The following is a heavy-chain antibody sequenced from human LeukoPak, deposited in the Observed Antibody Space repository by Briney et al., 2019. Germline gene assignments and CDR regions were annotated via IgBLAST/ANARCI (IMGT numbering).Heavy chain of an antibody. Sequence: GGALRLSCAASVFTFSSYAMSWVRQAPGEGLERVSAISGSGGSTYYADSVKGRFTISRDNYKNTLYLQMNSLRAEDTDVYYCAKDWNDFWSGYYGYFDYWGQGTLVTVSS. CDR2: ISGSGGST. CDR3: AKDWNDFWSGYYGYFDY. V-gene: IGHV3-23*01. D-gene: IGHD3-3*01. J-gene: IGHJ4*02. CDR1: VFTFSSYA.